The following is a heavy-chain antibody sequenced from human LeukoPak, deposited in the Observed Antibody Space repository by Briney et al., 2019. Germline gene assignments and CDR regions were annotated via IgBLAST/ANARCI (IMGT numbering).Heavy chain of an antibody. V-gene: IGHV3-21*01. J-gene: IGHJ4*02. D-gene: IGHD3-22*01. CDR3: AREGGSGYSVDY. CDR2: ISSSSTYI. Sequence: GGSLRLSCAASGFTFSSYSMKWVRQAPGKGLEWVSSISSSSTYIYCAGSVKGRFTISRDNAKNALYLQMNSLRADDTAVYYCAREGGSGYSVDYWGLGILVTVSS. CDR1: GFTFSSYS.